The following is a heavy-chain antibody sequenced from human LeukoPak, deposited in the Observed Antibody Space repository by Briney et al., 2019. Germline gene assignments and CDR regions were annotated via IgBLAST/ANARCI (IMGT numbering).Heavy chain of an antibody. J-gene: IGHJ4*02. CDR3: ARDIYDILTGYYIDN. CDR2: ISYDGSNK. V-gene: IGHV3-30*04. CDR1: GFTFSSYA. Sequence: GGSLRLFCAASGFTFSSYAMHWVRQAPGKGLEWVAVISYDGSNKYYADSVKGRFTISRDNSKNTLYLQMNSLRAEDTAVYYCARDIYDILTGYYIDNWGQGTLVAVSS. D-gene: IGHD3-9*01.